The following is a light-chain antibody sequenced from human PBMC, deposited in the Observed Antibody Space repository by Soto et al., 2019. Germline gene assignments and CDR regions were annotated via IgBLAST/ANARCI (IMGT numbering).Light chain of an antibody. CDR1: QTFGIS. J-gene: IGKJ1*01. V-gene: IGKV1-39*01. CDR2: AGS. Sequence: IQLTQSPSSLSASVGDRVTITCRASQTFGISLNWYQQEPGKVPKLLIYAGSSLQGGVPSRFSGSGSGTDFTLTISSLQPEDFVTYYCQQSYTTPSFGQGIKVEI. CDR3: QQSYTTPS.